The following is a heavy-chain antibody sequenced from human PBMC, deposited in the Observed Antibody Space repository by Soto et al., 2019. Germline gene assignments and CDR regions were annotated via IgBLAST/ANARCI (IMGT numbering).Heavy chain of an antibody. CDR2: ISDSGSNT. J-gene: IGHJ6*03. CDR3: ARYHYDSSGSDAMAA. V-gene: IGHV3-48*02. Sequence: GGCLXRSFAAVLFNISSSSVNFRLRAAGRGLEGVAYISDSGSNTLYADSVKGRFTVSRDTAKNSLYLQMSGLRDEDRAVYYCARYHYDSSGSDAMAAWAKGTKV. CDR1: LFNISSSS. D-gene: IGHD3-22*01.